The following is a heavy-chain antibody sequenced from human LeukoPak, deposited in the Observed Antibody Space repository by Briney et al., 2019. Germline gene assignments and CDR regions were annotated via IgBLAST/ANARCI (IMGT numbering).Heavy chain of an antibody. CDR1: GYTFTGYY. V-gene: IGHV1-2*02. CDR2: INPNSGGT. Sequence: GPVKVSCKASGYTFTGYYMHWVRQPPGQGLEWMGWINPNSGGTDYAQKFQGRVTMTRDTSISTAYMELSRLRSDDTAVYYCARVSYYDILTGANSGFDPWGQGTLVTVSS. CDR3: ARVSYYDILTGANSGFDP. D-gene: IGHD3-9*01. J-gene: IGHJ5*02.